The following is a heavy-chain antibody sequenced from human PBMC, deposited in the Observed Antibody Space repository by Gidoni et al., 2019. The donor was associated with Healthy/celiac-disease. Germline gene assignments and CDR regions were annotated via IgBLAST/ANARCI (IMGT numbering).Heavy chain of an antibody. Sequence: EVQLVESGGGLVKPGGSLRLSCAASGFPFSSYSMNWVRQAPGKGLEWVSSISSSSSYIYYADSVKGRFTISRDNAKNSLYLQMNSLRAEDTAVYYCARGGIVVVPAARGNWFDPWGQGTLVTVSS. CDR1: GFPFSSYS. CDR3: ARGGIVVVPAARGNWFDP. D-gene: IGHD2-2*01. J-gene: IGHJ5*02. CDR2: ISSSSSYI. V-gene: IGHV3-21*01.